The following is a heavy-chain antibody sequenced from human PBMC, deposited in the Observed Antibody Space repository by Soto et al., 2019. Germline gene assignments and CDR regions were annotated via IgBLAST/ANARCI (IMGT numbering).Heavy chain of an antibody. J-gene: IGHJ6*02. CDR3: ASGLDSNYAYYGMDV. Sequence: SVKVSFKACGGTFSSYAISWLRQAPGQGLEWMGGIIPIFGTANYAQKFQGRVTIAADESTSTAYMELSSLRSEDTAVYYRASGLDSNYAYYGMDVWGQGTTVTVSS. CDR1: GGTFSSYA. V-gene: IGHV1-69*13. D-gene: IGHD4-4*01. CDR2: IIPIFGTA.